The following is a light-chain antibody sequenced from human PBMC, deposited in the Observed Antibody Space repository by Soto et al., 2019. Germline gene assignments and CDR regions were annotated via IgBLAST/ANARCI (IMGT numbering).Light chain of an antibody. V-gene: IGLV1-47*01. Sequence: QSVLTQPPSASGTPGQRVTISCSGGSSNIGSNYVYWYQQVPGTAPRLLMYRASQRPSGVPDRFSGSKSGTSASLAISGLRSEDEVDYYCAAWDDTLKGLVFGGGTKVTVL. CDR1: SSNIGSNY. CDR3: AAWDDTLKGLV. J-gene: IGLJ2*01. CDR2: RAS.